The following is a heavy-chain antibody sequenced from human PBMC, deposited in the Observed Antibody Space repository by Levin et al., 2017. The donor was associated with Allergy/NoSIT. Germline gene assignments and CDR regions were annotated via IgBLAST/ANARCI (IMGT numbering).Heavy chain of an antibody. D-gene: IGHD3-3*01. CDR1: GFTFSDYY. V-gene: IGHV3-11*01. J-gene: IGHJ5*02. Sequence: SGGSLRLSCAASGFTFSDYYISWIRQAPGKGLEWVAYISASGQTTYYADSVKGRFTVSRDNANNSLFLQMNSLRPEDTAVYYCARDKDDFWSGGGWFDPWGQGTLVTVSS. CDR3: ARDKDDFWSGGGWFDP. CDR2: ISASGQTT.